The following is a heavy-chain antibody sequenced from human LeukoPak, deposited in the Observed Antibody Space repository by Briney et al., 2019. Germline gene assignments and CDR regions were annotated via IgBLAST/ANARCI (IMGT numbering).Heavy chain of an antibody. CDR1: GFTFDKYG. Sequence: GGSLRLSCATSGFTFDKYGIHWVRQAPGKGLEWVAVIWHDGSRTHYADSLKGRFTISRDNSKDTAFLQMNSLTVEDTATYYCAGAISKGAGIDSWGQGTLVTVSS. CDR2: IWHDGSRT. D-gene: IGHD1-26*01. J-gene: IGHJ4*02. V-gene: IGHV3-33*03. CDR3: AGAISKGAGIDS.